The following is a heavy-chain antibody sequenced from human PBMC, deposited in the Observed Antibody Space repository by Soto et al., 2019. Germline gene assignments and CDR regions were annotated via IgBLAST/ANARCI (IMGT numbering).Heavy chain of an antibody. CDR3: ARGGLEPFDY. CDR1: GFFFRNYW. CDR2: ISDYGRV. V-gene: IGHV3-74*01. Sequence: GGSLRLSCAAAGFFFRNYWMHWVRQAPGKGLVWVSRISDYGRVNYADSVEGRFTISRDDAKSELYLQMSSLRLEDTAVYYCARGGLEPFDYLGQGALVTVSS. D-gene: IGHD1-1*01. J-gene: IGHJ4*02.